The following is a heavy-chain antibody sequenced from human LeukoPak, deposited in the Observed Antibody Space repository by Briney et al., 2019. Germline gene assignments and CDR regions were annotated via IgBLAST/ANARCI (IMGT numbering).Heavy chain of an antibody. CDR2: INPNSGAT. Sequence: ASVKVSCKASGYTFTGYYMHWVRQAPGQGLEWMGWINPNSGATNYAQKFQGRVTMTRDTSISTAYMGLSRLRSDDTAFYYCARSAPTLTYDILTGYLGYWGQGTLVTVSS. D-gene: IGHD3-9*01. V-gene: IGHV1-2*02. CDR3: ARSAPTLTYDILTGYLGY. J-gene: IGHJ4*02. CDR1: GYTFTGYY.